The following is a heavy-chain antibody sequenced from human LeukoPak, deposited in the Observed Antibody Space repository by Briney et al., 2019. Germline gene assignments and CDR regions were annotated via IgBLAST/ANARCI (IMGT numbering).Heavy chain of an antibody. V-gene: IGHV3-74*01. Sequence: GGSLRLSSAASGFSFSSYWMRWVRQAPGKGLVWVSRINSVVSRTSYADSVTGRFSISRDNAKSTLYLQMNSLRAEDTVVYYGARPLSRVHRYFDLCGRGTQVTVSS. CDR1: GFSFSSYW. CDR3: ARPLSRVHRYFDL. CDR2: INSVVSRT. J-gene: IGHJ2*01.